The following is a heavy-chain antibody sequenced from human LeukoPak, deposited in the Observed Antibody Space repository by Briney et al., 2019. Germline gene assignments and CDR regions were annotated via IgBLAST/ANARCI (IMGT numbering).Heavy chain of an antibody. CDR3: ARENWYFDY. CDR1: GYTFTDYH. V-gene: IGHV1-2*02. J-gene: IGHJ4*02. Sequence: GASVKVSFEASGYTFTDYHMHWVRQAPGQGPEWMGWINPNSGDTNYAQEFQGRVTMTRDTSISTAYMELSRLRSDDTAVYYCARENWYFDYWGQGTPVTVSS. CDR2: INPNSGDT.